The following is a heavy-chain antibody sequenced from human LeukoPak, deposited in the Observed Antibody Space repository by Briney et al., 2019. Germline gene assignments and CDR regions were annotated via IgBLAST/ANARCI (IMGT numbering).Heavy chain of an antibody. J-gene: IGHJ5*02. CDR3: ARAGRLWFENNWFDP. Sequence: SETLSLTCTVSGDSITSADYYWGWIRQSAGKGLEWIGRIYTSGSTNYNPSLKSRVTISVDTSKNQFSLKLSSVTAADTAVYYCARAGRLWFENNWFDPWGQGALVTVSS. CDR1: GDSITSADYY. D-gene: IGHD3-10*01. CDR2: IYTSGST. V-gene: IGHV4-61*02.